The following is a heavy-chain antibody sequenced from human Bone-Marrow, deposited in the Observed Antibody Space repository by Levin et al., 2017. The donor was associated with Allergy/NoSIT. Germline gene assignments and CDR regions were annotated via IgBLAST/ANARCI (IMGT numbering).Heavy chain of an antibody. Sequence: ASVKVSCTASGFSFTGYHMHWVRQAPGQGLEWMGRIDPDRGGTSSAQQFQGRVTMTSDTSISTAYMELSSLTPDDTAVYFCARDYKADGDPGGLQHWGQGTLVTVSS. CDR3: ARDYKADGDPGGLQH. V-gene: IGHV1-2*06. CDR1: GFSFTGYH. D-gene: IGHD4-17*01. J-gene: IGHJ1*01. CDR2: IDPDRGGT.